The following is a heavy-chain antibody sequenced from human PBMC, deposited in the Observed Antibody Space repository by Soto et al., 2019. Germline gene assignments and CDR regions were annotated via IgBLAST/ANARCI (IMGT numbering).Heavy chain of an antibody. Sequence: QLQLQESGSGLVKPSQTLSLTCAVSGGSISSGGYSWSWIRQPPGKGLEWIGYIYHSGSTYYNPSPKGRVTLSIDRSKDQFPLKLGPVAAADPARDYCTRVPDYWGQGILVTVSS. V-gene: IGHV4-30-2*01. CDR1: GGSISSGGYS. CDR3: TRVPDY. J-gene: IGHJ4*02. CDR2: IYHSGST. D-gene: IGHD2-2*01.